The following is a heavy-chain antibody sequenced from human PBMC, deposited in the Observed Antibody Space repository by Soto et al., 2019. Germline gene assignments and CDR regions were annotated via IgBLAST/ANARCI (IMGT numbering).Heavy chain of an antibody. D-gene: IGHD2-2*01. CDR1: GFMFSSYT. J-gene: IGHJ4*02. CDR2: VSFRGDI. Sequence: PGGSLRLSCTASGFMFSSYTMNWVRQAPGKGLEWVSSVSFRGDIYYADSLEGRFTISRDDAKNSLYLQMNSLRAEDTAVYYCARGWSSASCYYYWGQGTLVTVS. CDR3: ARGWSSASCYYY. V-gene: IGHV3-21*01.